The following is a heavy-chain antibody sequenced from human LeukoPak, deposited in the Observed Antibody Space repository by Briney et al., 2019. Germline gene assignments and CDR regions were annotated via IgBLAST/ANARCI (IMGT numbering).Heavy chain of an antibody. CDR1: GFIFSSYA. J-gene: IGHJ6*02. CDR3: ARGNYGSSPYGMDV. D-gene: IGHD3-10*01. V-gene: IGHV3-23*01. Sequence: PGGSLRLSCATSGFIFSSYAMSWARQAPGEGLEWVSAISGSGGNTFYADSVKGRFTISRDNSKNTLYLQMSSLRAEDTAVYYCARGNYGSSPYGMDVWGQGTTVTVSS. CDR2: ISGSGGNT.